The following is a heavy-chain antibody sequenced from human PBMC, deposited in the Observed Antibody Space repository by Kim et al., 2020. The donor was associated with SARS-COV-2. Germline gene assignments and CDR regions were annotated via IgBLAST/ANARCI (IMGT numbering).Heavy chain of an antibody. D-gene: IGHD2-2*01. CDR3: ARDKDCTSTNCLYYAMDA. V-gene: IGHV3-30*04. J-gene: IGHJ6*02. CDR1: GFTFSSYG. CDR2: ISYGGSSE. Sequence: GGSLRLSCAASGFTFSSYGLHWVRQAPGKGLEWVAIISYGGSSEYYADSVKGRFTISRDNSKNSLYLQMNSLRAEDTAVSYCARDKDCTSTNCLYYAMDAWGQGTTVTVSS.